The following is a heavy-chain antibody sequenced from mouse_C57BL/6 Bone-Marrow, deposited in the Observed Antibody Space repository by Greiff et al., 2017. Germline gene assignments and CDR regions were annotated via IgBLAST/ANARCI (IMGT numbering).Heavy chain of an antibody. J-gene: IGHJ3*01. D-gene: IGHD2-10*01. Sequence: EVQLQQSGGGLVKPGGSLKLSCAASGFTFSSYAMSWVRQTPEKRLEWVATISDGGSYTYYPDNVKGRFTISRDNAKNNLYLQMSHLKSEDTAMYYCARHPYAYWGQGTLVTVSA. V-gene: IGHV5-4*01. CDR2: ISDGGSYT. CDR1: GFTFSSYA. CDR3: ARHPYAY.